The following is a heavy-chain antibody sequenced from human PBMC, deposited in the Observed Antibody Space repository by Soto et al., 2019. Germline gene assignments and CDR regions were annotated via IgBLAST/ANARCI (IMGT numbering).Heavy chain of an antibody. Sequence: QVQLVESGGGVVQPGRSLTLSCAASGFTFRNYGMHWVRQAPGKGLEGVAVILNDGSNRYHADSVKDRFTSARDNSKNTLYLQMNSLRAEDTAVYYCARDDEYSGNGMDVWGQGTTVTVS. V-gene: IGHV3-33*01. CDR1: GFTFRNYG. D-gene: IGHD3-10*01. J-gene: IGHJ6*02. CDR2: ILNDGSNR. CDR3: ARDDEYSGNGMDV.